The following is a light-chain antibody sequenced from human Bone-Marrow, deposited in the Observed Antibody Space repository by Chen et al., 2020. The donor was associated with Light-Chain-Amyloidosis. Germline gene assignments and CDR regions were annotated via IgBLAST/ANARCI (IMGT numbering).Light chain of an antibody. J-gene: IGKJ2*01. Sequence: EIVMTQSPATLSVSPGERATLSCRASQSISSNLAWYQQKPGQAPRLLIYHTSIRATGVPARLSGSGSGTEFTLTISGLQSEEFAVYYCQQYDDWPPLTFGQGTKLDIK. V-gene: IGKV3-15*01. CDR1: QSISSN. CDR2: HTS. CDR3: QQYDDWPPLT.